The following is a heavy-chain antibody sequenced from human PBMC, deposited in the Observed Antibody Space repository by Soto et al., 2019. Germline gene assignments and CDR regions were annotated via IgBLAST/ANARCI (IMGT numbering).Heavy chain of an antibody. CDR2: IYYSGST. J-gene: IGHJ6*03. V-gene: IGHV4-59*01. CDR3: ARPYSSSTWDYYYMDV. Sequence: SETLSLTCTVSGGSISSYYWSWIRQPPGKGLEWIGYIYYSGSTNYNPSLKSRVTISVDTSKNQFSLKLSSVTAADTAVYYCARPYSSSTWDYYYMDVWGKGTTVTVSS. D-gene: IGHD6-6*01. CDR1: GGSISSYY.